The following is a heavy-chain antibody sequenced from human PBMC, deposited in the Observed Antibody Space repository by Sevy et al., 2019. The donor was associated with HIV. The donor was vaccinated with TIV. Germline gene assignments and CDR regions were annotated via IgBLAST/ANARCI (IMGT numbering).Heavy chain of an antibody. CDR2: TSGTGGST. CDR1: GFTFSNYA. CDR3: AKGGDRPSAGNSHYLFDY. V-gene: IGHV3-23*01. Sequence: GGSRRLSCAASGFTFSNYAMTWVRQAPGKGLEWVSATSGTGGSTYYADSVKGRFTISRDNSKNTLYLQMNSLRVEDTAIYYCAKGGDRPSAGNSHYLFDYWGQGTLVTVSS. D-gene: IGHD3-16*01. J-gene: IGHJ4*02.